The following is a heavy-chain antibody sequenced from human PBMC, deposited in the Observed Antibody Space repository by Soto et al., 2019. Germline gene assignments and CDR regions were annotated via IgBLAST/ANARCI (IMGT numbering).Heavy chain of an antibody. CDR2: ISSSSSTI. CDR1: GFTFSSYS. D-gene: IGHD5-18*01. Sequence: GGSLRLSCAASGFTFSSYSMNWVRQAPGKGLEWVSYISSSSSTIYYADSVKGRFTISRDNAKNSLYLQMNSLRDEDTAVYYCARDPDGYSYGSPYFDYWGQGTLVTVSS. CDR3: ARDPDGYSYGSPYFDY. J-gene: IGHJ4*02. V-gene: IGHV3-48*02.